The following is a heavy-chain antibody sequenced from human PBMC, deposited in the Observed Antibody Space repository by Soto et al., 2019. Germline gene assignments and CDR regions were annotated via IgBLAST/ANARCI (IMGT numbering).Heavy chain of an antibody. Sequence: PCGLLTISCHGTGHTFSISWIGWVRQPQGKGLEWLGNVYPSDSDVRYSPAFEGQVTISADNSINTAYLQLLNLKASDTATYYCTRGGTSAFDSWGQGTWVTVSS. CDR1: GHTFSISW. J-gene: IGHJ4*02. CDR2: VYPSDSDV. V-gene: IGHV5-51*01. D-gene: IGHD3-16*01. CDR3: TRGGTSAFDS.